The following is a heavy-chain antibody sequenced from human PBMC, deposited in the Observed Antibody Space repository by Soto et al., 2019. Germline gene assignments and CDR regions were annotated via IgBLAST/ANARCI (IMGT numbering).Heavy chain of an antibody. V-gene: IGHV4-59*08. D-gene: IGHD3-10*01. CDR1: GGSISSYY. CDR3: ARRYGVAFDI. J-gene: IGHJ3*02. CDR2: IYYSGST. Sequence: QVQLQESGPGLVKPSETLSLTCTVSGGSISSYYWCWIRQPPGKGLEWIGYIYYSGSTNYNPSLKRRVTTSVDTPKNQFSLKLSSVTAADTAVYYCARRYGVAFDIWGQGTMVTVSS.